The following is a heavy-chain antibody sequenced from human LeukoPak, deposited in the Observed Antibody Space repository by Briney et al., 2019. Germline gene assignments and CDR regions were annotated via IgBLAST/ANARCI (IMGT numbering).Heavy chain of an antibody. CDR1: GYTLTELS. D-gene: IGHD4-23*01. CDR3: ATSGGDYGGNSVIGWLDP. CDR2: FDPEDGET. V-gene: IGHV1-24*01. Sequence: GASVKVSCKVSGYTLTELSMHWVRQAPGKGLEWMGGFDPEDGETIYAQKFQGRVTMTEDTSTDTAYMELSSLRSEDTAVYYCATSGGDYGGNSVIGWLDPWGQGTLVTVSS. J-gene: IGHJ5*02.